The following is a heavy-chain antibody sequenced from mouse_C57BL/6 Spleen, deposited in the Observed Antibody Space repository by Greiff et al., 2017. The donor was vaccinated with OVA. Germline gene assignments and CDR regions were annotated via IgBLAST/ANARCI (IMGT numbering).Heavy chain of an antibody. D-gene: IGHD2-2*01. CDR3: ARIASMVTGDFDV. V-gene: IGHV8-8*01. Sequence: QVTLKVSGPGILQPSQTLSLTCSFSGFSLRTFGMGVGWIRQPSGKGLVWLAHICWDVDTYYNPALKSRLTISKDTSKNQVFLKIANVDTADTATYYCARIASMVTGDFDVWGTGTTVTVSS. CDR1: GFSLRTFGMG. CDR2: ICWDVDT. J-gene: IGHJ1*03.